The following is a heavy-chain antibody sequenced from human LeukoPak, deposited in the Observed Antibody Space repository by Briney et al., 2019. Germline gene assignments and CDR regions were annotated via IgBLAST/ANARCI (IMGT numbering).Heavy chain of an antibody. CDR1: GYSISSGYY. CDR2: IYTSGST. D-gene: IGHD6-6*01. Sequence: NPSETLSLTCAVSGYSISSGYYWGWIRQPPGKGLEWIGRIYTSGSTNYNPSLKSRVTMSVDTSKNQFSLKLSSVTAADTAVYYCARGVAARHPNWFDPWGQGTLVTVSS. V-gene: IGHV4-38-2*01. J-gene: IGHJ5*02. CDR3: ARGVAARHPNWFDP.